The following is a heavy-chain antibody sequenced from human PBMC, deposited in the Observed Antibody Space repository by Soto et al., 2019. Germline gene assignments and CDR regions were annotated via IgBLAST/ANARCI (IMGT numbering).Heavy chain of an antibody. D-gene: IGHD1-7*01. J-gene: IGHJ4*02. Sequence: PGGSLRLSCAASGFTFSSYAMHWVRQAPGKELEWVAVISYDGSNKYYADSVKGRFTISRDNSKNTLYLQMNSLRAEDTVVYYCARDYELILDFWGKGTLVTVSS. V-gene: IGHV3-30-3*01. CDR3: ARDYELILDF. CDR2: ISYDGSNK. CDR1: GFTFSSYA.